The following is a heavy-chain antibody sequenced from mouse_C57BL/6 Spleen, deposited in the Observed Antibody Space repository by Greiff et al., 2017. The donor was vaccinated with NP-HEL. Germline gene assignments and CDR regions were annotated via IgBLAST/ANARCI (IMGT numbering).Heavy chain of an antibody. Sequence: EVQVVESGGGLVKPGGSLKLSCAASGFTFSSYAMSWVRQTPEKRLEWVATISDGGSYTYYPANVKGRFTISRDNAKNNLYLQMSHLKSEDTAMYYCARDGYYPLDYWGQGTSVTVSS. CDR1: GFTFSSYA. D-gene: IGHD2-3*01. V-gene: IGHV5-4*01. CDR3: ARDGYYPLDY. CDR2: ISDGGSYT. J-gene: IGHJ4*01.